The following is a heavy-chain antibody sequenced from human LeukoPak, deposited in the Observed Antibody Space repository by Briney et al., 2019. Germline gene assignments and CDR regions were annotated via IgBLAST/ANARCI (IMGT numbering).Heavy chain of an antibody. D-gene: IGHD3-3*01. Sequence: SETLSLTCTVSGYSISSGYYWGWIRQPPGRGLEWIGSIYHSGGTYYKPSLKSRVTISLDTSKNQFSLMLTSVTAADTAVYYCARSITIFGVVIFDAFDIWGQGTVVTVSS. CDR3: ARSITIFGVVIFDAFDI. J-gene: IGHJ3*02. CDR2: IYHSGGT. CDR1: GYSISSGYY. V-gene: IGHV4-38-2*02.